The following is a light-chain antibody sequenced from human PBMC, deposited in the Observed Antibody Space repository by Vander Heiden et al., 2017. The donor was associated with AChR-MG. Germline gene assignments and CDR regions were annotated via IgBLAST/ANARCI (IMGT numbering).Light chain of an antibody. V-gene: IGKV3-20*01. CDR2: LSS. Sequence: EIVWSRSPGTPSFSPGERATLSGRASQSGSSSLAWYQQKPGQAPRLIIYLSSTRAAGIPDRFSGSGSETDFTLTISRLDPEDFAVYYCQQYGSSPITFGQGTRLEIK. J-gene: IGKJ5*01. CDR3: QQYGSSPIT. CDR1: QSGSSS.